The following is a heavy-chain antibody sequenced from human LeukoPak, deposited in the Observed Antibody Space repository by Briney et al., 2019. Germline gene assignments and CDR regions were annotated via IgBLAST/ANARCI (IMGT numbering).Heavy chain of an antibody. V-gene: IGHV4-61*02. J-gene: IGHJ4*02. CDR2: IYDSGST. CDR1: GGSMTSGSYY. CDR3: ARVGCSSTSCYLHY. Sequence: SQTLSLTCTVSGGSMTSGSYYWNWIRQPAGKGLEWIGRIYDSGSTNYNSSLKSRVTMAIDPSKNQFSLKLSSVTAADTAVYYCARVGCSSTSCYLHYWGQGTLVTVSS. D-gene: IGHD2-2*01.